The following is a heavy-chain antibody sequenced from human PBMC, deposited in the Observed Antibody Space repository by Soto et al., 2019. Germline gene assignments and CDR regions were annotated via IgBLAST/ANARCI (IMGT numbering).Heavy chain of an antibody. CDR1: GGSISSYY. J-gene: IGHJ3*02. V-gene: IGHV4-59*01. CDR3: ARVRYYGSGRRAFDI. D-gene: IGHD3-10*01. CDR2: IYYSGST. Sequence: SETLSLTCTVSGGSISSYYWSWIRQPPGKGLEWIGYIYYSGSTNYNPSLKSRVTISVDTSKNQFSLKLSSVTAADTAVYYCARVRYYGSGRRAFDIWGQGTMVTVAS.